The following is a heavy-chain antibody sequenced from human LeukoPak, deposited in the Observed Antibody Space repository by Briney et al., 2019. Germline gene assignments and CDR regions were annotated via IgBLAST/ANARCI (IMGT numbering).Heavy chain of an antibody. CDR2: IYCSGST. V-gene: IGHV4-31*03. CDR1: GGSISSGGYY. J-gene: IGHJ4*02. CDR3: ASHNKGGYCSSTSCFFDY. D-gene: IGHD2-2*01. Sequence: SETLSLTCTVSGGSISSGGYYWSWIRQHPGKGLEWIGYIYCSGSTYYNPSLKSRVTISVDTSKNQFSLKLSSVTAADTAVYYCASHNKGGYCSSTSCFFDYWGQGTLVTVSS.